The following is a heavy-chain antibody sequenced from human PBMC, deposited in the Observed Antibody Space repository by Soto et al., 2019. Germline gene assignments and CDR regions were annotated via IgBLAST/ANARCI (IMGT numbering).Heavy chain of an antibody. J-gene: IGHJ4*02. V-gene: IGHV3-23*01. Sequence: EVQLLESGGDLVQPGGSLRLSCAASGFTFENVGMNWVRQAPGKGLEWVSAIGGGGLNTYYADSVKGRFTISRDNSKNTLYLQMKSLRADDTATYYCAKDRSVAGPFDFWGLGTLVAVSS. D-gene: IGHD6-19*01. CDR3: AKDRSVAGPFDF. CDR2: IGGGGLNT. CDR1: GFTFENVG.